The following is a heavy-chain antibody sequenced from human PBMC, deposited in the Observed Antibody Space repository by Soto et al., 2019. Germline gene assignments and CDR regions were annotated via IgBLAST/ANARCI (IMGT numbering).Heavy chain of an antibody. CDR3: ARGGRSSSSSGATDY. J-gene: IGHJ4*02. CDR2: ISYDGSNK. Sequence: QVQLVESGGGVVQPGRSLRLSCAASGFTFSSYAMHWVRQAPGKGLEWVAVISYDGSNKYYADSVKGRFTISRDNSKNTLYLQMNSLRAEDTAVYYCARGGRSSSSSGATDYWGQGTLVTVSS. V-gene: IGHV3-30-3*01. D-gene: IGHD6-6*01. CDR1: GFTFSSYA.